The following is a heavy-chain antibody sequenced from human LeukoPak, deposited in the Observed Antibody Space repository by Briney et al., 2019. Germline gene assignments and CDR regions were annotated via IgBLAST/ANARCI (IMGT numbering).Heavy chain of an antibody. D-gene: IGHD4-17*01. Sequence: GSLRLSCAASGFTFSDYYMSWIRQPPGKGLEWIGEINHSGSTNYNPSLKSRVTISVDTSKNQFSLKLSSVTAADTAVYYCARVPPYGDYAEAFDIWGQGTMVTVSS. J-gene: IGHJ3*02. V-gene: IGHV4-34*01. CDR2: INHSGST. CDR1: GFTFSDYY. CDR3: ARVPPYGDYAEAFDI.